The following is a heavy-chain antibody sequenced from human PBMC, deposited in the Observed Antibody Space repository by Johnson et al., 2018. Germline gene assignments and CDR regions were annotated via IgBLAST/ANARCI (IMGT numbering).Heavy chain of an antibody. CDR1: GFTFDDYA. CDR2: MRWNIISI. J-gene: IGHJ1*01. D-gene: IGHD3-22*01. V-gene: IGHV3-9*01. CDR3: AKAIVGYYDNSGLRGYFQH. Sequence: VQLVQSGGGLVQPGGSLRLSCAASGFTFDDYAMHWVRQVPGKGLEWASGMRWNIISIGLADSVRGRFTMSRDNAKNSLHRQMNSLRAEDTALYYCAKAIVGYYDNSGLRGYFQHWGQGTLVTVSS.